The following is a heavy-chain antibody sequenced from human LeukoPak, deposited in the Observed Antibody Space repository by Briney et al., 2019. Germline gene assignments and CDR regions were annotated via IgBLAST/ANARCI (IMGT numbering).Heavy chain of an antibody. CDR1: GYSISSGYY. J-gene: IGHJ4*02. D-gene: IGHD3-10*01. V-gene: IGHV4-61*02. CDR2: IYTSGST. CDR3: TKGRGI. Sequence: SETLSLTCTVSGYSISSGYYWSWIRQPAGKGLEWIGRIYTSGSTNYNPSLKSRVTISVDTSKNQFSLRLTSVTAADTAVYYCTKGRGIWGQGTLVTVSS.